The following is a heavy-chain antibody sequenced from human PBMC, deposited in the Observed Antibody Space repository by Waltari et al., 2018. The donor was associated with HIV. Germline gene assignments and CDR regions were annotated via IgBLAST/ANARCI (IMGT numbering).Heavy chain of an antibody. V-gene: IGHV3-48*04. D-gene: IGHD3-22*01. CDR3: SGKLHDSRAYYSS. CDR2: IGGSSETI. CDR1: GSTTSHSN. J-gene: IGHJ4*02. Sequence: EVQLEEPGGSLVKPGGSLSLSCTHSGSTTSHSNFNWVRRAPGKGLECISFIGGSSETIQYADSVKGRFTISRGRAENSVHVQMNNLRAEGTAVYYCSGKLHDSRAYYSSWGQGTQVTVSS.